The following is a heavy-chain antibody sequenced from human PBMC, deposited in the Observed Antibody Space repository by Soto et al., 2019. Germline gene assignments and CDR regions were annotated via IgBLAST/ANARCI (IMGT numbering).Heavy chain of an antibody. CDR2: INHSGST. V-gene: IGHV4-34*01. Sequence: SETLSLTCAVYGGSFSGYYWSWIRQPPGKGLEWIGEINHSGSTNYNPSLKSRVTISVDTSKNQFSLKLSSVTAADTAVYYCARGQWDIVVVPAAMRPFDYWGQGTLVTVSS. CDR3: ARGQWDIVVVPAAMRPFDY. D-gene: IGHD2-2*01. CDR1: GGSFSGYY. J-gene: IGHJ4*02.